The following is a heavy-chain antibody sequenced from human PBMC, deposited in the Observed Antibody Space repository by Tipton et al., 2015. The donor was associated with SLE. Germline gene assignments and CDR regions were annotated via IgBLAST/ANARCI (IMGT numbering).Heavy chain of an antibody. CDR1: GYTLSSFG. J-gene: IGHJ4*02. CDR2: ISGHNGDT. Sequence: QLVQSGGEVKKPGASVKVSCKASGYTLSSFGISWVRQAPGQGLEWMAWISGHNGDTNYAGKFQGRVTITTDTSTSTTYMELRSLRSDDTAVYFCARESPVRQPLVHVGLDYWGQGTLVIVSS. D-gene: IGHD6-13*01. CDR3: ARESPVRQPLVHVGLDY. V-gene: IGHV1-18*01.